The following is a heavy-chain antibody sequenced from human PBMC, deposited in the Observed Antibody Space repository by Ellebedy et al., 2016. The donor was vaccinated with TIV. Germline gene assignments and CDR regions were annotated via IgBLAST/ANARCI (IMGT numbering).Heavy chain of an antibody. D-gene: IGHD5-18*01. V-gene: IGHV3-33*01. CDR3: ARGGDTAMVREGFDP. Sequence: PGGSLRLSCAASGFTFSSYGMHWVRQAPGKGLEWVAVIWYDGSNKYYADSVKGRFTISRDNSKNTLYLQMNSLRAEDTAVYYCARGGDTAMVREGFDPWGQGTLVTVSS. CDR2: IWYDGSNK. CDR1: GFTFSSYG. J-gene: IGHJ5*02.